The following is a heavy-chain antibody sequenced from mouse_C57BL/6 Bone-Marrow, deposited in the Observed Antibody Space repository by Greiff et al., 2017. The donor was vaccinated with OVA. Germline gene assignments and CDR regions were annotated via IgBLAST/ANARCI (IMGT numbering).Heavy chain of an antibody. V-gene: IGHV1-81*01. CDR2: IYPRSGNT. CDR1: GYTFTSYG. J-gene: IGHJ3*01. CDR3: ARRSSFAY. Sequence: QVHVKQPGAELVKPGASVKVSCKASGYTFTSYGISWVKQRTGQGLEWIGEIYPRSGNTYYNEKFKGKATLTADKSSSTAYMELRSLTSEDSAVYFCARRSSFAYWGQGTLVTVSA.